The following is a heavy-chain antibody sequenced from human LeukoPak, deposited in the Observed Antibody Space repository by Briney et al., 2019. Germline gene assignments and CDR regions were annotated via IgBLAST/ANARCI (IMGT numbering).Heavy chain of an antibody. CDR3: ARDYGSGSYIEYFQH. V-gene: IGHV3-21*01. CDR2: ISSSSSYI. J-gene: IGHJ1*01. CDR1: GFTFTTYA. Sequence: GGSLRLSCAASGFTFTTYAMTWVRQAPGKGLEWVSSISSSSSYIYYADSVKGRFTISRDNAKNSLYLQMNSLRAEDTAVYYCARDYGSGSYIEYFQHWGQGTLVTVSS. D-gene: IGHD3-10*01.